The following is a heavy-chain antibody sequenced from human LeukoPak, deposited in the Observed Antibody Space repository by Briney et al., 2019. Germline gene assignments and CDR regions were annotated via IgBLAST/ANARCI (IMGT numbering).Heavy chain of an antibody. Sequence: GASVKVSCKASGGTFSSYAISWVRQAPGQGLEWMGRIIPVLGIANYAQKFQGRVTITADKSTSTAYMELSSLRSEDTAVYYCARGLGIRDAFDIWGQGIMVTVSS. CDR2: IIPVLGIA. D-gene: IGHD1-14*01. J-gene: IGHJ3*02. V-gene: IGHV1-69*04. CDR1: GGTFSSYA. CDR3: ARGLGIRDAFDI.